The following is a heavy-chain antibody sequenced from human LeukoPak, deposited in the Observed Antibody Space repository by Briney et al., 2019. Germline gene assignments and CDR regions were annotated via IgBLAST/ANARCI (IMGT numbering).Heavy chain of an antibody. J-gene: IGHJ4*02. D-gene: IGHD1-26*01. CDR1: GFTFSNAW. V-gene: IGHV3-15*01. CDR3: TRGIVGATLADY. Sequence: GGSLRLSCAASGFTFSNAWMSWVRQAPGKGLEWGGRIKSKTDGGTTDYAAPVKGRFTISRDDSKNTLYLQMNSLKTEDTAVYYCTRGIVGATLADYWGQGTLVTVSS. CDR2: IKSKTDGGTT.